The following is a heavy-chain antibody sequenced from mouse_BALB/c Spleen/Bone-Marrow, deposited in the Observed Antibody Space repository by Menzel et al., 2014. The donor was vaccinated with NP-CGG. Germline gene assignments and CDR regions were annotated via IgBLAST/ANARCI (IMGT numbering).Heavy chain of an antibody. J-gene: IGHJ3*01. CDR2: INPSTGYT. CDR3: ARSRDGYGSFAY. CDR1: GYTFTSYW. V-gene: IGHV1-7*01. D-gene: IGHD2-2*01. Sequence: QVQLQQSGAELAKPGASVKMSCKASGYTFTSYWMHWVKQRPGQGLEWIGYINPSTGYTEYKQKFKDKATLNADKSSSTACMQLSSLTSEESAVYYCARSRDGYGSFAYWGQGTLVTVSA.